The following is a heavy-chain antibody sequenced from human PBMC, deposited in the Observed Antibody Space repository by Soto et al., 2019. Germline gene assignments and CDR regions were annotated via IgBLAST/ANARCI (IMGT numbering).Heavy chain of an antibody. CDR1: GYIFTSYW. D-gene: IGHD2-2*02. CDR3: ARNIVVGPAAIRNYYYGMDV. V-gene: IGHV5-10-1*01. J-gene: IGHJ6*02. CDR2: IDPSDSYT. Sequence: GESLKISYNGSGYIFTSYWISWGRQMSGKGLEWMVRIDPSDSYTNYSPSFQGHVTISADKSISTAYLQWSSLKASDTAMYYCARNIVVGPAAIRNYYYGMDVWGQGTTVTVSS.